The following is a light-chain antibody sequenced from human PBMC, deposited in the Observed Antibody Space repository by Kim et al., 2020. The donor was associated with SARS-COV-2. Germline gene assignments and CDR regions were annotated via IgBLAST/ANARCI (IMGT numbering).Light chain of an antibody. Sequence: ASVGERVTITCRPSQGISNYLAWYRQKPGKIPELLIYAASTLQSGVPSRFSGSGSGTDFTLTISNLQPDDVATYYCQRYDSDPLTFGGGTKVDIK. CDR2: AAS. CDR1: QGISNY. V-gene: IGKV1-27*01. CDR3: QRYDSDPLT. J-gene: IGKJ4*01.